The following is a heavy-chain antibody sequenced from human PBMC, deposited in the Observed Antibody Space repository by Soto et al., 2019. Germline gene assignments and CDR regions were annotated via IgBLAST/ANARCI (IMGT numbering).Heavy chain of an antibody. J-gene: IGHJ4*02. Sequence: EVQLLESGGGVAQPGGSLRLSCEASGITFSTYAMTWVRQAPGKGLEWVSSTSGRGDNSGDTYFADSVEGRFTISRDSSKSTVYLQMNSLRAEDTAVYYCAKTHSIVATNSFDLWGRGTLVTVSS. CDR2: TSGRGDNSGDT. CDR3: AKTHSIVATNSFDL. D-gene: IGHD5-12*01. V-gene: IGHV3-23*01. CDR1: GITFSTYA.